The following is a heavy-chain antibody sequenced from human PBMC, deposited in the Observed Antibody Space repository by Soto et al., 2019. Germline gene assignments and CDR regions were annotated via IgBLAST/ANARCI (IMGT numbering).Heavy chain of an antibody. V-gene: IGHV4-31*03. J-gene: IGHJ4*02. CDR2: IYYSGST. CDR3: AREPDY. CDR1: GGSISSGGYH. Sequence: QVQLQESGPGLVKPSQTLSLTCTVSGGSISSGGYHWSWLRQHPGKGLEWIGYIYYSGSTSYNPSLKSRVTISVDTSKNQFSLKLSYVTDADTAVYYCAREPDYWGQGTLVTVSS.